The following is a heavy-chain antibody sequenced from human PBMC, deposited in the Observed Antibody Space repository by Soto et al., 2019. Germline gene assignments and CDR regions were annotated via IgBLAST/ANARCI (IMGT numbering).Heavy chain of an antibody. CDR1: GGSFSDYL. D-gene: IGHD6-19*01. J-gene: IGHJ6*02. CDR2: INHSGST. V-gene: IGHV4-34*01. Sequence: QVQLQQWGAGLLKPSETLSLTCAVYGGSFSDYLWSWIRQPPGKGLEWIGEINHSGSTNYNPSLESRVTISVDTSKNQFSLKLSSVTAADTAVYYCASRYSSGFYGMDVWGQGTTVTVSS. CDR3: ASRYSSGFYGMDV.